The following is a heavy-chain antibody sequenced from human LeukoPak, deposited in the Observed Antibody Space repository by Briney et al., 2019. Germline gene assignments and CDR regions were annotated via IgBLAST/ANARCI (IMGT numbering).Heavy chain of an antibody. V-gene: IGHV3-11*04. J-gene: IGHJ4*02. CDR2: ISSSGSTI. CDR1: GFTFSDYY. D-gene: IGHD2-2*01. Sequence: PGGSLRLSCAASGFTFSDYYMSWLRQAPGKGLEGVTYISSSGSTIYYADSVKRRFTISRDNAKNSLYLQMNSLRAEDTAVYYCARDSRYCSSTSCYIFTFDYRGQGTLVTVPS. CDR3: ARDSRYCSSTSCYIFTFDY.